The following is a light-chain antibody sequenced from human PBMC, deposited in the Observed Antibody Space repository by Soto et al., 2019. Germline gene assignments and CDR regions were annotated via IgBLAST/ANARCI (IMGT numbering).Light chain of an antibody. V-gene: IGLV2-14*03. CDR2: DVR. CDR3: SSYTSSSTRV. CDR1: SSDVGKYDY. J-gene: IGLJ1*01. Sequence: QSVLTQPASVSGSPGQSITISCTGTSSDVGKYDYVSWYQQHAGKAPKLIIYDVRNWPSGVSNRFSGSKSGNTASLTISGLQAEDEADYYCSSYTSSSTRVFGTGTKVTVL.